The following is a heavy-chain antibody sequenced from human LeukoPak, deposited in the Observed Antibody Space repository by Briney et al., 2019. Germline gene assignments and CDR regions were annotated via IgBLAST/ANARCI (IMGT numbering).Heavy chain of an antibody. CDR1: GYSFTSYW. CDR2: IYPGDSDT. J-gene: IGHJ6*02. V-gene: IGHV5-51*01. Sequence: GESLKISCKGSGYSFTSYWIGWVRPMPGKGLEWMGIIYPGDSDTRYSPSFQGQVTISADKSISTAYLQWSSLKASDTAMYYCARRNCSSTSCYLDGMDVWGQGTTVTVSS. CDR3: ARRNCSSTSCYLDGMDV. D-gene: IGHD2-2*01.